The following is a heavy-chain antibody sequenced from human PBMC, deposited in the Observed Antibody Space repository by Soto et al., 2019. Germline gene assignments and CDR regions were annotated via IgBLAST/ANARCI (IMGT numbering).Heavy chain of an antibody. V-gene: IGHV3-30*18. Sequence: QVQLVESGGGVVQPGRSLRLSCAASGFTFSSYGMHWVRQAPGKGLEWVAVISYDGSNKYYADSVKGRFTISRDNSKNTLYLRMNSLRAEDTAVYYCAKDLGFGIVLVPAAWGVRGMDVWGQGTTVTVSS. CDR3: AKDLGFGIVLVPAAWGVRGMDV. J-gene: IGHJ6*02. CDR1: GFTFSSYG. CDR2: ISYDGSNK. D-gene: IGHD2-2*01.